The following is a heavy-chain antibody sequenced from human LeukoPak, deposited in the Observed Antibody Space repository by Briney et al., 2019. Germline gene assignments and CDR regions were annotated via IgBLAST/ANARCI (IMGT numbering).Heavy chain of an antibody. V-gene: IGHV1-2*04. CDR2: INPNSGGT. CDR3: ARDRVTGAPGGKKSYWYFDL. J-gene: IGHJ2*01. D-gene: IGHD7-27*01. CDR1: GYTFTGYY. Sequence: ASVKVSCKASGYTFTGYYMHWVRQAPGQGLEWMGWINPNSGGTNYAQKFQAWVTITRDTSISTAYMELSRLRSDDTAVYYCARDRVTGAPGGKKSYWYFDLWGRGTLVTVSS.